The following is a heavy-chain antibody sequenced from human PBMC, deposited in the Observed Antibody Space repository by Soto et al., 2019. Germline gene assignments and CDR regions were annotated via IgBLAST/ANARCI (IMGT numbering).Heavy chain of an antibody. J-gene: IGHJ4*02. V-gene: IGHV1-3*04. CDR1: GYTFTHYA. Sequence: ASVKVSCKASGYTFTHYAIHWVRQAPGQRPEWMGWIDTGNANTKYSQRFQGKVTITADTYTNTAYMEVSSQKSEDTAIYYCARDAKWDPGGVEAHQDDYFAYWGEGTLVTVSS. CDR3: ARDAKWDPGGVEAHQDDYFAY. CDR2: IDTGNANT. D-gene: IGHD1-26*01.